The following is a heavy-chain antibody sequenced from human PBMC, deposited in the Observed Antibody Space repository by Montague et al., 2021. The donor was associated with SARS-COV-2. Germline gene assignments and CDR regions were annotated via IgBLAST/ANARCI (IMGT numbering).Heavy chain of an antibody. V-gene: IGHV4-59*01. D-gene: IGHD4-11*01. J-gene: IGHJ4*01. CDR1: RDSITNSH. CDR2: FLPTGDS. Sequence: SETLSLTCIVSRDSITNSHWGWVRQPPGKGLEWMTYFLPTGDSNHNPSLTRRITTSVYTAKNQFSLWLRSVTAADAARYFCDRVPAVTKVSAATIDFWGHGILVTVSS. CDR3: DRVPAVTKVSAATIDF.